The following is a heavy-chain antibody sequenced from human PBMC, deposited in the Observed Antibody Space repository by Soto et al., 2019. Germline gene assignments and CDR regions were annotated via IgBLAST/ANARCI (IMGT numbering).Heavy chain of an antibody. J-gene: IGHJ5*02. CDR2: IYFSGST. CDR3: ARESDYYDSSGPGRRFDP. CDR1: GGSISSGGYS. V-gene: IGHV4-39*07. D-gene: IGHD3-22*01. Sequence: SETLSLTCAVVGGSISSGGYSWGWVRQPQGKRLEWIGSIYFSGSTYYNPSLKSRVTISVDTSKNQFSLKLSSVTAADTAVYYCARESDYYDSSGPGRRFDPWGQGTLVTVSS.